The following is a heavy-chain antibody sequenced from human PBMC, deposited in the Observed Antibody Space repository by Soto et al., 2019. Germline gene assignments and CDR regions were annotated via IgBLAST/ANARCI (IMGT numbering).Heavy chain of an antibody. J-gene: IGHJ4*02. D-gene: IGHD3-16*01. CDR2: VANEGSIQ. CDR3: AKEGGTLGTSASYGFDY. Sequence: QVQLVESGGGVGQPGGALRISCAALGFSFSRYCIHWVRQAPGKGLGWVGVVANEGSIQYYADSVKGRYTISRDNSENTVFLQMNSLRSEDTAVYYCAKEGGTLGTSASYGFDYWGQGSRVTVSS. V-gene: IGHV3-30*18. CDR1: GFSFSRYC.